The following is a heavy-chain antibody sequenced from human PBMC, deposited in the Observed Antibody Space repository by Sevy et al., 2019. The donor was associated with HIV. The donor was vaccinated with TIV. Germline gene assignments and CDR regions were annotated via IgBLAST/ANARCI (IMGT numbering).Heavy chain of an antibody. D-gene: IGHD2-15*01. CDR1: GFTFGDYA. CDR3: TRGIRYLGYCSGGSCYSWYYGMDV. CDR2: IRSKAYGGTT. J-gene: IGHJ6*02. V-gene: IGHV3-49*03. Sequence: GESLKISCTASGFTFGDYAMSWFRQAPGKGLEWGGFIRSKAYGGTTEYAATVKGRFTISRDDSKSIASLQMNSLKTEETAVYYSTRGIRYLGYCSGGSCYSWYYGMDVWGQGTTVTVSS.